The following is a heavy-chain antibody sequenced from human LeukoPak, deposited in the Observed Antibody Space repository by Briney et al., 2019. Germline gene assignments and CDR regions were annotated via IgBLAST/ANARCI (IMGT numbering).Heavy chain of an antibody. D-gene: IGHD6-13*01. CDR2: IYYSGST. CDR1: GGSISSYY. J-gene: IGHJ5*02. V-gene: IGHV4-59*01. CDR3: ARMGEQHRGGWFDP. Sequence: PSETLSLTCTVSGGSISSYYWSWIRQPPGKGLEWIGYIYYSGSTNYNPSLKSRVTISVDTSKNQFSLKLSSVTAADTAVYFCARMGEQHRGGWFDPWGQGNLVTVSS.